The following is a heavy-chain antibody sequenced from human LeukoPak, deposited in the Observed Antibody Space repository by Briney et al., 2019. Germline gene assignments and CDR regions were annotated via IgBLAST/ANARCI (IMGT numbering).Heavy chain of an antibody. CDR1: GFTFSSYA. V-gene: IGHV3-23*01. Sequence: GGSLRLSCAASGFTFSSYAMSWVRQAPGKGLEWVAGISGSGGSTYYADSVKGRFTISRDNPEKKLYLQMNSLRAEDTAVYYCAKDHGRWGQGTLVTVSS. CDR2: ISGSGGST. CDR3: AKDHGR. J-gene: IGHJ4*02.